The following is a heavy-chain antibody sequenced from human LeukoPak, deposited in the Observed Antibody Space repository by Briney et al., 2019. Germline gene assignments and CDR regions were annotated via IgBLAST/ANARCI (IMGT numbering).Heavy chain of an antibody. CDR3: ARREAKDGYNLPNFDY. CDR2: IYYSGST. D-gene: IGHD5-24*01. V-gene: IGHV4-39*01. J-gene: IGHJ4*02. CDR1: GGSIGSSSYY. Sequence: SETLSLTCTVSGGSIGSSSYYWGWIRQPPGKGLEWIGSIYYSGSTYYNPSLKSRVTISVDTSKNQFSLKLSSVTAADTAVYYCARREAKDGYNLPNFDYWGQGTLVTVSS.